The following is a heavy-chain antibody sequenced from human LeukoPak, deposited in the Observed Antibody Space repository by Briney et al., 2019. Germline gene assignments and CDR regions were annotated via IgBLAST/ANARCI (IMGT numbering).Heavy chain of an antibody. CDR2: IYYSGST. CDR3: ASFGGAAGISESRYYYYYMDV. V-gene: IGHV4-39*07. Sequence: SETLSLTCTVSGGSISSYYWGWIRQPPGKGLGWIGSIYYSGSTYYNPSLKSRVTISVDTSKNQFSLKLSSVTAADTAVYYCASFGGAAGISESRYYYYYMDVWGKGTTVTVSS. D-gene: IGHD6-13*01. CDR1: GGSISSYY. J-gene: IGHJ6*03.